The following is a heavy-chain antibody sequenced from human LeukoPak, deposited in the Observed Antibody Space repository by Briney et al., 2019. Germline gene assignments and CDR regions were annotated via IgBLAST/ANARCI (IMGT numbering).Heavy chain of an antibody. J-gene: IGHJ5*02. V-gene: IGHV3-9*01. Sequence: GRSLRHSCAASGFTFDDYAMHWVRQAPGKGLEWVSGISWNSGSIGYADSVKGRFTISRDNAKNSLYLQMNSLRAEDTALYYCAKDLVATIRGWFDPWGQGTLVTVSS. CDR2: ISWNSGSI. D-gene: IGHD5-12*01. CDR1: GFTFDDYA. CDR3: AKDLVATIRGWFDP.